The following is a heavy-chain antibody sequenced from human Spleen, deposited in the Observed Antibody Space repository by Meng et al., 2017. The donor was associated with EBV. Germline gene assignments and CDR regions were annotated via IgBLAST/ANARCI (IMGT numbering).Heavy chain of an antibody. Sequence: QVELQERGAGLLENVSTMSLACAVSGGSFSSDHRGCVRRPAGKGLEWPGEINQSGGIYYNPSLMGRVNISGDTSKIELCLKLTSVTAADTAVYYCARGHYYEWGQGTLVTVSS. D-gene: IGHD1-26*01. CDR1: GGSFSSDH. J-gene: IGHJ4*02. CDR2: INQSGGI. V-gene: IGHV4-34*01. CDR3: ARGHYYE.